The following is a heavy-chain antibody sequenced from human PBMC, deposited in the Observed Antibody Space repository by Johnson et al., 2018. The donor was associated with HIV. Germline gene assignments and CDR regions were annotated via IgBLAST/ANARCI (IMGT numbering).Heavy chain of an antibody. CDR2: ISCGGST. V-gene: IGHV3-23*03. CDR1: GFTFSSYA. D-gene: IGHD1-1*01. CDR3: ARRYTVDAFDI. Sequence: VQLVESGGGLVQPGGSLRLSCAASGFTFSSYAMSWVRQAPGKGLEWVSVISCGGSTYYADAVKGRFTISRDNAKNSLYLQKNTLRYEDTALYYCARRYTVDAFDIWGQGTMVTVSS. J-gene: IGHJ3*02.